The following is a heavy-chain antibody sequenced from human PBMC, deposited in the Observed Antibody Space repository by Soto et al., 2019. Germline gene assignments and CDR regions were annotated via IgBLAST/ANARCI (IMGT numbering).Heavy chain of an antibody. D-gene: IGHD6-25*01. Sequence: PSETLSLTCTVSGGSISSYYWSWIRQPPGKGLEWIGYIYYSGSTNYNPSLKSRVTISVDTSKNQFSLKLSSVTAADTAVYYCARGTATTDDWFDPWGQGTLVTVSS. CDR1: GGSISSYY. CDR2: IYYSGST. J-gene: IGHJ5*02. CDR3: ARGTATTDDWFDP. V-gene: IGHV4-59*01.